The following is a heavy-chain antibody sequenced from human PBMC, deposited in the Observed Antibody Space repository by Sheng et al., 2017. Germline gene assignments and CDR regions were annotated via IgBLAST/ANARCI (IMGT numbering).Heavy chain of an antibody. CDR1: GYTFSCCG. CDR3: ARGNWNYLSDY. V-gene: IGHV1-69*10. J-gene: IGHJ4*02. CDR2: ILPILGVV. D-gene: IGHD1-7*01. Sequence: QVQLVQSGAEVKRPGASVKVSCRASGYTFSCCGITWVRQAPGQGLEWMGVILPILGVVNYAQKFQGAVTITADKSTSTAYMELSSLRSEDTAVYYCARGNWNYLSDYWGQGTLVTVSS.